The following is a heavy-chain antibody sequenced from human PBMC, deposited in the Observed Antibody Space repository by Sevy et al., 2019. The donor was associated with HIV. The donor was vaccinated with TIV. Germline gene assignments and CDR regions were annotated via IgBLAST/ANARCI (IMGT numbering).Heavy chain of an antibody. CDR3: ARTGKGYYFDY. Sequence: ASVKVSCKASGYTFTSYYMHWVRQAPGQGLEWMGIINPSGGSTSYAQKFQGRVTMTRDTSTSTVYIELSSLRSEDTAVYYCARTGKGYYFDYWGQGTLVTVSS. CDR2: INPSGGST. J-gene: IGHJ4*02. CDR1: GYTFTSYY. D-gene: IGHD3-9*01. V-gene: IGHV1-46*03.